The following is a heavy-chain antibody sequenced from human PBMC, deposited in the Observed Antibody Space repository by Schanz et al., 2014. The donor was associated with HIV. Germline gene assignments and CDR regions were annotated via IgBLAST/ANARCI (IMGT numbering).Heavy chain of an antibody. J-gene: IGHJ4*02. CDR3: AKPEYDSRGNSQSHFDS. CDR2: KKLDGSGK. CDR1: GFTFSSFA. Sequence: VQLVESGGGVVQPGRSLRLSCAASGFTFSSFAMNWVRQAPGKGLEWLANKKLDGSGKYYVDSVKGRFTISRDNTKNSLYLQMTTLRTEDTAVYYCAKPEYDSRGNSQSHFDSWGQGTLVTVFS. D-gene: IGHD3-22*01. V-gene: IGHV3-7*03.